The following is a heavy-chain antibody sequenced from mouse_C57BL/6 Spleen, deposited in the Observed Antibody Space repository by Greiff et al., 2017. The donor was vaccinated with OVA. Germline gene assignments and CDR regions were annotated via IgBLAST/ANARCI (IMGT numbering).Heavy chain of an antibody. V-gene: IGHV1-15*01. CDR2: IDPETGGT. CDR3: TRRYDYDLYYFDY. Sequence: VQLQQSGAELVRPGASVTLSCKASGYTFTDYEMHWVKQTPVHGLEWIGAIDPETGGTAYNQKFKGKAILTADKSSSTAYMELRSLTSEDSAVYYCTRRYDYDLYYFDYWGQGTTLTVSS. J-gene: IGHJ2*01. D-gene: IGHD2-4*01. CDR1: GYTFTDYE.